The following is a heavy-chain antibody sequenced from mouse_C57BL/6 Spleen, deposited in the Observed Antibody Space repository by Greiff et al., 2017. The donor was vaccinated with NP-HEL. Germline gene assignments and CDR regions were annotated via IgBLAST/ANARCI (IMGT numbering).Heavy chain of an antibody. CDR3: ARERLAPDY. CDR1: GYSFTSYY. V-gene: IGHV1-66*01. J-gene: IGHJ4*01. Sequence: QVQLKESGPELVKPGASVKISCKASGYSFTSYYIHWVKQRPGQGLEWIGWIYPGSGNTKYNEKFKGKATLTADTSSSTAYMQLSSLTSEDSAVYYCARERLAPDYWGQGTSVTVSS. CDR2: IYPGSGNT.